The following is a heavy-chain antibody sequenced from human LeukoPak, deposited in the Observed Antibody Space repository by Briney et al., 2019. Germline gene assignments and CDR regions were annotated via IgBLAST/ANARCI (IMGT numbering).Heavy chain of an antibody. D-gene: IGHD6-13*01. J-gene: IGHJ4*02. V-gene: IGHV3-23*01. CDR2: ISCSGSST. CDR1: GFIFSSYA. CDR3: AARHRYSSSWTFDY. Sequence: GGSLRLSFAASGFIFSSYAMSWVRQAPGKGVEWVSAISCSGSSTYYPDSVKGHFTISRDNSKNTLFLQMNSLRAEDTAVYYCAARHRYSSSWTFDYWGQGTLVTVSS.